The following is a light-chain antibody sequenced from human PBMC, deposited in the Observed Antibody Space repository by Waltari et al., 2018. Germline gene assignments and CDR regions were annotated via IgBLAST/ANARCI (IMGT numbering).Light chain of an antibody. CDR2: EVY. CDR3: CSYAGSNSWV. V-gene: IGLV2-23*02. J-gene: IGLJ3*02. CDR1: SSNIGSYNL. Sequence: QSALIQPASVSGSPGQSITISCTGTSSNIGSYNLVSWYQQYPGKAPKVMIYEVYKRPSGVSNRVAGSKSGNTASLTISGLQAEDETDYYCCSYAGSNSWVFGGGTKVTVL.